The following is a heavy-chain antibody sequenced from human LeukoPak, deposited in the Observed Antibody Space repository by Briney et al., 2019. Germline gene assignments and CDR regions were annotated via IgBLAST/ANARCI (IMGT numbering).Heavy chain of an antibody. J-gene: IGHJ6*02. D-gene: IGHD3-16*01. Sequence: SETLSLTCTVSGGSISSSSYYWVWVRQPPGKGLEWIGSIYYSGSTYYNPSLKSRVTISVDTSKNQFSLKLSSVTAADTAVYYCARDYGYGMDVWGQGTTVTVSS. V-gene: IGHV4-39*07. CDR1: GGSISSSSYY. CDR3: ARDYGYGMDV. CDR2: IYYSGST.